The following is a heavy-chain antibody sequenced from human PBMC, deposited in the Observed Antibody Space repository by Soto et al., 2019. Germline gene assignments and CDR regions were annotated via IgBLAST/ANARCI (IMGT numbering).Heavy chain of an antibody. D-gene: IGHD3-10*01. CDR3: ARDYRGIDYYAMDV. CDR2: IYYSGST. Sequence: SETLSLTCTVSGGSINRNGCYWTWVRQHPGKGLEWIGNIYYSGSTNYNPSLKSRLTMSVDTPKNQFSLKLSSVTAADTAVYFCARDYRGIDYYAMDVWGQGTTVTVSS. V-gene: IGHV4-31*03. CDR1: GGSINRNGCY. J-gene: IGHJ6*02.